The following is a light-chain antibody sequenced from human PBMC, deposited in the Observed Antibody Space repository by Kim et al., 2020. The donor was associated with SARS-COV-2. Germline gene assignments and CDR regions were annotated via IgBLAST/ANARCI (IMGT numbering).Light chain of an antibody. CDR2: AAF. CDR1: QRILTY. Sequence: VSLGDTVPFLCPASQRILTYLNWYQQKPGEAPKLLIYAAFSLQIWVPSRFSGTGSVTHFTLTISSLQPEDSATYYCQQSYNTAWTFGQGTKVDIK. V-gene: IGKV1-39*01. CDR3: QQSYNTAWT. J-gene: IGKJ1*01.